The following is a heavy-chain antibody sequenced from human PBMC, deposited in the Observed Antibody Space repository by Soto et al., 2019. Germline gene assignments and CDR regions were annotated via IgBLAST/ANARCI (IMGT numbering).Heavy chain of an antibody. CDR2: ISSSSSYI. J-gene: IGHJ6*04. CDR1: GFTFSSYS. D-gene: IGHD3-16*01. Sequence: PGGSLRLSCAASGFTFSSYSMNWVRQAPGKGLEWVSSISSSSSYIYYADSVKGRFTISRDNAKNSLYLRMNRLRAEDTAVYYCARVFGAIGVGGNVYGMEVWGKGPTVTVSS. CDR3: ARVFGAIGVGGNVYGMEV. V-gene: IGHV3-21*01.